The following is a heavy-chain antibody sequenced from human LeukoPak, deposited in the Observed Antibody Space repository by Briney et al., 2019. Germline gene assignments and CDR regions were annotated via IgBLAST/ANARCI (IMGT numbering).Heavy chain of an antibody. D-gene: IGHD3-10*01. CDR2: NNPSDGGA. CDR3: AREGNYYGSGSYNRYFQHYMDV. V-gene: IGHV1-46*01. J-gene: IGHJ6*03. CDR1: GYTFRNYY. Sequence: ASVKVSCKASGYTFRNYYIHWVRQAPGQGLEWMGVNNPSDGGADYAQKFQGRVTLTRDMSTTTVYMELSSLRSEDTAVYYCAREGNYYGSGSYNRYFQHYMDVWGKGTTVTVSS.